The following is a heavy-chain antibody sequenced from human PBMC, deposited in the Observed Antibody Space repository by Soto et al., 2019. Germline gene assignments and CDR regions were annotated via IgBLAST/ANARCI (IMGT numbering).Heavy chain of an antibody. V-gene: IGHV2-70*01. Sequence: SGPTLVNPTQTLTLTCAFSGFSLSTSGMCVSWIRQPPGKALEWLALIDWDDDKYYSTSLKTRLTISKDTSKNQVVLTMTNMDPVDTATYYXARTIVGAPDYYYGMDVWGQGTTVTVSS. J-gene: IGHJ6*02. CDR2: IDWDDDK. CDR3: ARTIVGAPDYYYGMDV. D-gene: IGHD1-26*01. CDR1: GFSLSTSGMC.